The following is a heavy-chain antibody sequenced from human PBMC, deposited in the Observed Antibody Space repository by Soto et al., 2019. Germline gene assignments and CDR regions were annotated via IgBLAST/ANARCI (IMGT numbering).Heavy chain of an antibody. CDR2: IYHSGGT. Sequence: ASEALSLTCAVSGGSISRGGYSWGWVRQPPGKGLEWVGDIYHSGGTYYNPSPKGPGPITVDRSKDQFSLKLSSVTAADTAVYYCAMSPGWFGEFDYWGQGTLVTVSS. V-gene: IGHV4-30-2*01. CDR3: AMSPGWFGEFDY. D-gene: IGHD3-10*01. J-gene: IGHJ4*02. CDR1: GGSISRGGYS.